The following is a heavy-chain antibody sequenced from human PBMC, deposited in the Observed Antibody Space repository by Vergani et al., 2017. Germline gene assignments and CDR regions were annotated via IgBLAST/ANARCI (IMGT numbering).Heavy chain of an antibody. CDR2: ISGSSSYV. CDR1: GFSFSSYS. J-gene: IGHJ6*03. Sequence: EVQLVESGGGLVKPGGSLRLSCAASGFSFSSYSMNWVRQAPGKGLEWVASISGSSSYVFYRDSVEGRFTITRDNAKKSVYLQMNSLRAEDTAMYFCAREGSSSSAVYYYYYYYMDVWGKGTAVTVSS. D-gene: IGHD6-6*01. V-gene: IGHV3-21*02. CDR3: AREGSSSSAVYYYYYYYMDV.